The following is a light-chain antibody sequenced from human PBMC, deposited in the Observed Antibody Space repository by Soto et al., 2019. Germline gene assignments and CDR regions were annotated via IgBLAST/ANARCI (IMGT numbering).Light chain of an antibody. CDR3: SSYTSSSTSSYV. J-gene: IGLJ1*01. V-gene: IGLV2-14*01. CDR1: SSDVGGYNY. Sequence: QSVLTQPASVSGSPGQSITISCTGNSSDVGGYNYVSWYQQHPGKAPKLMIYDVSNRPSGVSNRFSGSKSGNTASLTISGLQAEDEADYYCSSYTSSSTSSYVFGTGTKLTVL. CDR2: DVS.